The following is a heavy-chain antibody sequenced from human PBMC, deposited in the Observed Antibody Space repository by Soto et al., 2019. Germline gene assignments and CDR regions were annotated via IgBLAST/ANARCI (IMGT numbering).Heavy chain of an antibody. Sequence: EVQLVESGGGLVQPGGSLKLSCVASGFSISSSDMHWVRQVMGKGLEWVSTLGTSGDTFYSGSVKGRFTISREDAKNSFHIQMNNLRAEDSAVYYCTRDRQIYRFYYYGMDVWGQGTAVTVS. CDR3: TRDRQIYRFYYYGMDV. J-gene: IGHJ6*02. CDR2: LGTSGDT. V-gene: IGHV3-13*01. D-gene: IGHD3-3*01. CDR1: GFSISSSD.